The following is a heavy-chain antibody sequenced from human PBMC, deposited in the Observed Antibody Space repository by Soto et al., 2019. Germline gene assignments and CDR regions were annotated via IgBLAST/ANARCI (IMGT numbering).Heavy chain of an antibody. Sequence: SETLSLTCTVSGGSFGSSAYYWGWIRRAPGKGLEWIGSINSSGSTFSNPSLKSRVTLSVDTSKNQFSLKLTSVTAADTALYYCSRRAPEGFDPWGQRTLVTVSS. CDR2: INSSGST. V-gene: IGHV4-39*01. CDR1: GGSFGSSAYY. CDR3: SRRAPEGFDP. J-gene: IGHJ5*02.